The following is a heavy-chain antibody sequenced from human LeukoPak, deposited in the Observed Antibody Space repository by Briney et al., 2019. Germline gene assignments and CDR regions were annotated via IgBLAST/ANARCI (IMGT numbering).Heavy chain of an antibody. J-gene: IGHJ5*02. V-gene: IGHV4-4*07. CDR2: IYTSGST. CDR1: GGSISSYY. CDR3: ASSGPYNWFDP. Sequence: PSETLSRTCTVSGGSISSYYWSWIRQPAGKGLEWIGRIYTSGSTNYNPSLKSRVTMSVDTSKNQFSLKLSSVTAADTAVYYCASSGPYNWFDPWGQGTLVTVSS.